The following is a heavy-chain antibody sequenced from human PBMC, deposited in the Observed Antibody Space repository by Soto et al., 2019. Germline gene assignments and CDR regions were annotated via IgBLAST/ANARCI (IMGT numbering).Heavy chain of an antibody. V-gene: IGHV1-18*01. CDR2: ISAYNGNT. J-gene: IGHJ6*02. CDR1: GYTLTSYG. D-gene: IGHD1-1*01. CDR3: ASGPDNCNDIHYYCLDV. Sequence: QVQLVQSGAEVKKPGASVKVSCKASGYTLTSYGTSWRRQAPGQWLEWMGWISAYNGNTNYAQKLQGTVTMTTATSTSNAYMELRSLRSDDTAVYYWASGPDNCNDIHYYCLDVWRQVPTVTVSS.